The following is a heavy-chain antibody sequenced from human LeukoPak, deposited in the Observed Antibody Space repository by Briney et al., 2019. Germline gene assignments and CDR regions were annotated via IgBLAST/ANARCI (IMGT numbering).Heavy chain of an antibody. CDR1: GFTFSSYA. CDR3: ARDAGDIVVVPAAQYNWFDP. D-gene: IGHD2-2*01. Sequence: GGSLRLSCAASGFTFSSYAMHWVRQAPGKGLEWVAVISYDGSNKYYADSVKGRFTISRGNSKNTLYLQMNSLRAEDTAVYYCARDAGDIVVVPAAQYNWFDPWGQGTLVTVSS. V-gene: IGHV3-30-3*01. CDR2: ISYDGSNK. J-gene: IGHJ5*02.